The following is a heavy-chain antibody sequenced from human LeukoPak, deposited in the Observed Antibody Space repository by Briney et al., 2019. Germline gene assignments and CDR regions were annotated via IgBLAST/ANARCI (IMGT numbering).Heavy chain of an antibody. CDR2: IYYSGNT. D-gene: IGHD5-18*01. CDR1: GGSITSSIHY. V-gene: IGHV4-39*01. CDR3: ARRSKFSGGYSDY. Sequence: PSETLSLTCTVSGGSITSSIHYCGWIRQTPGEGLEWIGSIYYSGNTYYNPSLKSRVTISVDPSKNQFSLKLSSVTAADTAVYYCARRSKFSGGYSDYWGQGTLVTVSS. J-gene: IGHJ4*02.